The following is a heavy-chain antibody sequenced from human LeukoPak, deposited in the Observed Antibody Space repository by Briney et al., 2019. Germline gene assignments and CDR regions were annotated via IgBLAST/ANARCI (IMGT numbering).Heavy chain of an antibody. V-gene: IGHV4-39*01. J-gene: IGHJ4*02. CDR2: IFYSGST. CDR1: GGSISSTNY. D-gene: IGHD5-12*01. Sequence: SETLSLTCTVSGGSISSTNYWGWIRQPPGKGLEWIGSIFYSGSTYYNPSLKSRVTIFVDTSKNQISLKVTSVTAADTAVYYCARHRPSPYSGYDSNFDYWGQGTLVTVSS. CDR3: ARHRPSPYSGYDSNFDY.